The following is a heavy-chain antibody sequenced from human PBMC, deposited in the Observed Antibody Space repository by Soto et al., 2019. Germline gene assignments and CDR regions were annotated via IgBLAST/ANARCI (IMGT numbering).Heavy chain of an antibody. CDR3: ARVQGLLRYGYSDY. Sequence: GESLKISCAASGFTVSSNYMSWVRQAPGKGLEWVSVIYSGGSTYYADSVKGRFTIPRDNSKNTLYLQMNSLRAEDTAVYYCARVQGLLRYGYSDYWGQGTPVLVSS. V-gene: IGHV3-66*01. D-gene: IGHD3-9*01. CDR2: IYSGGST. J-gene: IGHJ4*02. CDR1: GFTVSSNY.